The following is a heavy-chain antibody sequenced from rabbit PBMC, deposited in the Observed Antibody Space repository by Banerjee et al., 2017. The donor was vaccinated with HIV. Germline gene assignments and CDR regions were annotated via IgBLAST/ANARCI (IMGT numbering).Heavy chain of an antibody. D-gene: IGHD6-1*01. CDR2: IYGGSNGNT. J-gene: IGHJ6*01. Sequence: QEQVVESGGGLVQPEGSLTLTCKASGFDLSSYYYMCWVRQAPGKGLEWIACIYGGSNGNTYYASWAKGRFTISKTSSTTVTLQMTSLTAADTATYFCARDYTYGYAGYAYATGGMDLWGPGTLVTVS. CDR1: GFDLSSYYY. V-gene: IGHV1S45*01. CDR3: ARDYTYGYAGYAYATGGMDL.